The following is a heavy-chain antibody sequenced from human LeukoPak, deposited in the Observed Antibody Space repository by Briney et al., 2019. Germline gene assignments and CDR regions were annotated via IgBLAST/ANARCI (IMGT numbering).Heavy chain of an antibody. CDR3: VRDGPSWGLL. V-gene: IGHV4-4*07. D-gene: IGHD7-27*01. CDR2: ISTTGGA. J-gene: IGHJ4*02. CDR1: GGSIRTYY. Sequence: PSETLSLTCTVSGGSIRTYYWSWIRQPAGKGLEWIGRISTTGGANYNPSLKSRVTMSLDTSKNLFSLKLNSVTAADTAVYYCVRDGPSWGLLWGQGALVTVTS.